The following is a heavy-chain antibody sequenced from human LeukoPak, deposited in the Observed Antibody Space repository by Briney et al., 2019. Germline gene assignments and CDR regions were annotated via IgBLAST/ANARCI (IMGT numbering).Heavy chain of an antibody. D-gene: IGHD3-10*01. J-gene: IGHJ3*02. V-gene: IGHV3-33*01. CDR1: GFTFSSYG. Sequence: PGGSLRLSCAVSGFTFSSYGMHWVRQAPGKGLEWVAVIWYDGSNKYYADSVKGRFTISRDNSKNTLYLQMNSLRAEDTAVYYCARDSGGGAFDIWGQGTMVTVSS. CDR3: ARDSGGGAFDI. CDR2: IWYDGSNK.